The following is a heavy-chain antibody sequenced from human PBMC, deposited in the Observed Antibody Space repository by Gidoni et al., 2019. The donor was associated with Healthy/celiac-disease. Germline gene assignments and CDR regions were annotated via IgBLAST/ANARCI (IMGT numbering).Heavy chain of an antibody. D-gene: IGHD3-22*01. J-gene: IGHJ4*02. CDR3: ARDQSDSSGYLGYFDY. CDR1: GFTFSSYA. V-gene: IGHV3-30*04. Sequence: QVLLVESGGGGVQPGRSLRLSCAASGFTFSSYAMHWVRHAPGKGLEWVAVMSYDGSNKYYADSVKGRFTISRDNSKNTLYLQMNSLRAEDTAVYYCARDQSDSSGYLGYFDYWGQRTLVTVSS. CDR2: MSYDGSNK.